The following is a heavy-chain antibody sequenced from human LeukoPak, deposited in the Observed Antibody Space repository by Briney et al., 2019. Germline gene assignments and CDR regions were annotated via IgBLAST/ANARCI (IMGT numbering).Heavy chain of an antibody. V-gene: IGHV3-53*01. D-gene: IGHD3-3*01. J-gene: IGHJ4*02. CDR2: IYSGGST. CDR1: GFTFSSYS. Sequence: PGGSLRLSCAASGFTFSSYSMNWVRQAPGKGLEWVSVIYSGGSTYYADSVKGRFTISRDNSKNTLYLQMNSLRAEDTAVYYCARVRGYYPDYWGQGTLVTVSS. CDR3: ARVRGYYPDY.